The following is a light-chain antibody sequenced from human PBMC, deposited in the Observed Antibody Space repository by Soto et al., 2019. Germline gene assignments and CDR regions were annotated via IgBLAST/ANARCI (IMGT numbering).Light chain of an antibody. Sequence: DIQMTQSPSTLSASVGDRVTITCRASQSISSWLAWYQQKPGKAPKLLIYDASSLESGVPSRFSGSGSGTEFTLTIISLQPDDFATYYCQQYNRWTFGQGTTVEIK. CDR3: QQYNRWT. J-gene: IGKJ1*01. CDR1: QSISSW. V-gene: IGKV1-5*01. CDR2: DAS.